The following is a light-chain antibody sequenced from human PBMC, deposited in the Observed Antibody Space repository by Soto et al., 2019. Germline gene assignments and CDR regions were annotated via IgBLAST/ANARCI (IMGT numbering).Light chain of an antibody. CDR3: MQGKQTPIT. CDR1: QSLLHSSGNNY. V-gene: IGKV2-28*01. CDR2: WGS. J-gene: IGKJ5*01. Sequence: DIVMTQSPLSLPVTPGEPASMSCRSSQSLLHSSGNNYLDWYVQKPGQSPQLLIYWGSSRASGVPDRFSGSGSGTDFTLKISRVEAEDVGIYYCMQGKQTPITFGQGTRLEIK.